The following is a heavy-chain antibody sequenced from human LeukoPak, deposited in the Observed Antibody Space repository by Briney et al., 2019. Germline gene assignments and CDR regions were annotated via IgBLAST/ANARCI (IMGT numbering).Heavy chain of an antibody. J-gene: IGHJ4*02. CDR3: ARGDGYNSVDY. CDR1: GFTFSSYA. D-gene: IGHD5-24*01. Sequence: GGSLRLSCAASGFTFSSYAMHWVRQAPGKGLEYVSAISSNGGSTYYANSVKGRFTISRDNSKNTLYLQMGSLRAEDMAVYYCARGDGYNSVDYWGRGTLVTVSS. V-gene: IGHV3-64*01. CDR2: ISSNGGST.